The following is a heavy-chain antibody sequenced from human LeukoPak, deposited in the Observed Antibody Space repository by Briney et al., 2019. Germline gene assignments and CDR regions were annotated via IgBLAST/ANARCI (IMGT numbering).Heavy chain of an antibody. Sequence: SETLSLTCTVSGGSISSSSYYWGWIRQPPGKGLEWIGSIYYSGSTYYNPSLKSRVTISVDTSKNQFSLKLSSVTAADTAVYYCAREENYYDSSGLFDYWGQGTLVTVSS. CDR1: GGSISSSSYY. J-gene: IGHJ4*02. CDR2: IYYSGST. CDR3: AREENYYDSSGLFDY. D-gene: IGHD3-22*01. V-gene: IGHV4-39*02.